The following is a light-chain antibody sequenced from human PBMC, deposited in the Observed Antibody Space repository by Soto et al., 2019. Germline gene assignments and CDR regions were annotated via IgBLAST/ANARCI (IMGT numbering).Light chain of an antibody. CDR2: GAS. CDR1: QSISSSY. Sequence: DIVLTQSSGTLSLSPGERATLSCRASQSISSSYLAWFQQKPGQSPRLLIYGASSRPTGIPDRFSGSGSGTDFTLAISRLEPEDFALYYCQQYGSSPFTLAGGTNVDIK. V-gene: IGKV3-20*01. J-gene: IGKJ4*01. CDR3: QQYGSSPFT.